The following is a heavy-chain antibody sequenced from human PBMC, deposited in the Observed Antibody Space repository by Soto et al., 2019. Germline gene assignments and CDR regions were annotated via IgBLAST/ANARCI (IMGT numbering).Heavy chain of an antibody. CDR1: GYSFTSYW. CDR2: IYPGDSDT. V-gene: IGHV5-51*01. D-gene: IGHD6-13*01. Sequence: PGESLKISCKGSGYSFTSYWIGWVRQMPGKGLEWMGIIYPGDSDTRYSPSFQGQVTISADKSISTAYLQWSSLKASDTAMYYCASARLRIAAAGTGEFDPWGQGTLVTVSS. J-gene: IGHJ5*02. CDR3: ASARLRIAAAGTGEFDP.